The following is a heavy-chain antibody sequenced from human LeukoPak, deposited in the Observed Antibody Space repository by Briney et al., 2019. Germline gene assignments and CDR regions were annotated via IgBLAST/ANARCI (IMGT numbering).Heavy chain of an antibody. V-gene: IGHV4-59*08. Sequence: SETLSLTCIVSGGSISSYSWNWIRQSPGKGLEWVGYISHSGTTSYNSSLKSRVTISVDTSKNQLSLRLTSVTAADTAVYYCARWDDSAWGFGNWGPGTLVTVSS. J-gene: IGHJ4*02. CDR1: GGSISSYS. D-gene: IGHD6-19*01. CDR3: ARWDDSAWGFGN. CDR2: ISHSGTT.